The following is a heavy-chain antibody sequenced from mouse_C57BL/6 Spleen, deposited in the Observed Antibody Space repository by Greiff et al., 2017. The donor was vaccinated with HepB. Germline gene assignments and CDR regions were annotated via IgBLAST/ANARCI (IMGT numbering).Heavy chain of an antibody. Sequence: QVQLQQSGPELVKPGASVKLSCKASGYTFTSYVINWVKQRLGQGLEWIGWLYPRDGSTMYNEKFKGKATLTVDTSSSTAYMELHSLTSEDSAVYVCARSKDYGSSYNFDYWGQGTTLTVSS. CDR1: GYTFTSYV. D-gene: IGHD1-1*01. CDR3: ARSKDYGSSYNFDY. J-gene: IGHJ2*01. CDR2: LYPRDGST. V-gene: IGHV1-85*01.